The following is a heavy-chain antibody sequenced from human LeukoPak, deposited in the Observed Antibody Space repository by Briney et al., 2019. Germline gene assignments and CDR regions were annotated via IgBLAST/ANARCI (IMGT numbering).Heavy chain of an antibody. CDR1: GGSISSGSYY. CDR3: ASGYCSGGSCYSVGDY. Sequence: SETLSLTCTVSGGSISSGSYYWSWIRQPPGKGLEWIGSIYYSGSTYYNPSLKSRVTISVDTSKNQFSLKLSSVTAADTAVYYCASGYCSGGSCYSVGDYWGQGTLVAVSP. D-gene: IGHD2-15*01. CDR2: IYYSGST. V-gene: IGHV4-39*07. J-gene: IGHJ4*02.